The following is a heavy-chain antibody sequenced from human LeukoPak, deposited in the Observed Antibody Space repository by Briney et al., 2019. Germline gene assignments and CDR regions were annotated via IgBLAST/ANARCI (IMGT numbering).Heavy chain of an antibody. CDR2: ISPRGGGT. D-gene: IGHD4-17*01. Sequence: GGSLRLSCAASGFTFSNHGMNWVRQAPGKGLEWLSGISPRGGGTYYAGSVKGRFTIHRDNSKNTLCLQMNSLRAEDTAVYYCAKEIWPTVTTPGHTHFDYWGQGTLVTVSS. CDR3: AKEIWPTVTTPGHTHFDY. V-gene: IGHV3-23*01. J-gene: IGHJ4*02. CDR1: GFTFSNHG.